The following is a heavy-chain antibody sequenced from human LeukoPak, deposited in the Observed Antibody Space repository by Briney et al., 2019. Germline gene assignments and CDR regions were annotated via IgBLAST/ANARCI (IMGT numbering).Heavy chain of an antibody. CDR3: ARLDAHSSSSNYYYYMDV. CDR1: GESFSGYY. CDR2: MKHSRST. Sequence: SETLSLTCAVYGESFSGYYWRWIRQPPGKGLEWIGEMKHSRSTNYNPSLKSGVIISVDTSKTKFSLKLNSVTAADTDVYYCARLDAHSSSSNYYYYMDVWGKGTTVTVSS. D-gene: IGHD3-22*01. V-gene: IGHV4-34*01. J-gene: IGHJ6*03.